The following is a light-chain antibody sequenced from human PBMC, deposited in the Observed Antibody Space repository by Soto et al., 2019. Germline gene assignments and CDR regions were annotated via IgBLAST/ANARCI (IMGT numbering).Light chain of an antibody. V-gene: IGKV1-39*01. CDR3: LQSYNPPPT. CDR2: AAS. CDR1: QSISSY. J-gene: IGKJ4*01. Sequence: DIQMTQSPSSLSASVGARVPITCRASQSISSYLNWYQQKPGKAPKLLTYAASSLQSGVPSRFRGSGSGTDFTLTITSLQPEDYAPYYCLQSYNPPPTFGGGTKVEIK.